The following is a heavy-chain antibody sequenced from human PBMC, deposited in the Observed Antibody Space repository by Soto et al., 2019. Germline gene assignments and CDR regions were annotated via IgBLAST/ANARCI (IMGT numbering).Heavy chain of an antibody. V-gene: IGHV1-18*01. CDR1: GYTFTSYG. D-gene: IGHD3-9*01. CDR2: ISAYNGNT. J-gene: IGHJ6*02. Sequence: QVQLVQSGAEVKKPGASVKVSCKASGYTFTSYGISWVRQAPGQGLEWMGWISAYNGNTNYAQKLQGRVTMTTDTSTSTAYMELRSRRSDDTAVYYCARDYDILTGYRHTYYYYGMDVWGQGTTVTVSS. CDR3: ARDYDILTGYRHTYYYYGMDV.